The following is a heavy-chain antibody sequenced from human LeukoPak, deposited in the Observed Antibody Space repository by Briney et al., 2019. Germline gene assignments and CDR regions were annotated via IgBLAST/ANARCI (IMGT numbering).Heavy chain of an antibody. J-gene: IGHJ3*02. D-gene: IGHD2-15*01. Sequence: GGSLRLSCAASGFTFSSYGMHWVRQAPGKGLEWVSYISSSGSTIYYADSVKGRFTISRDNAKNSLYLQMNSLRAEDTAVYYCARDIVEDLGAFDIWGQGIMVTVSS. CDR1: GFTFSSYG. CDR3: ARDIVEDLGAFDI. CDR2: ISSSGSTI. V-gene: IGHV3-48*04.